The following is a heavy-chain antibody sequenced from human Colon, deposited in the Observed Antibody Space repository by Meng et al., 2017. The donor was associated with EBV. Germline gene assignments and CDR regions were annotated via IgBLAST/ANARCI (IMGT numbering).Heavy chain of an antibody. CDR2: IYYSGST. V-gene: IGHV4-59*08. CDR3: ARHFINWFDP. CDR1: GGSIGSYY. J-gene: IGHJ5*02. Sequence: VQLPESGPGLVKPSEALSLTCTVSGGSIGSYYWSWFRQPPGKGLEWIGYIYYSGSTNYNPSLKRRVSISVDTSKNQFSLKLSSVTAADTAVYYCARHFINWFDPWGQGTLVTVSS.